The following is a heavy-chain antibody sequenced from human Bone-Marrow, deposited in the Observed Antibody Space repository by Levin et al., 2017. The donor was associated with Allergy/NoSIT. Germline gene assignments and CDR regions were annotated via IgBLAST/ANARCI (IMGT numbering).Heavy chain of an antibody. CDR1: GFTVSGYY. V-gene: IGHV3-53*01. CDR3: ARVRFPGYHGSGSYYNEYYFDS. CDR2: IYDAGRT. D-gene: IGHD3-10*01. Sequence: GGSLRLSCAASGFTVSGYYLSWVRQAPGKGLEWVSTIYDAGRTYYADSVKGRFTISRDNSNDTLYLQMNSLRADDTAVYYCARVRFPGYHGSGSYYNEYYFDSWGQGTLVTVSS. J-gene: IGHJ4*02.